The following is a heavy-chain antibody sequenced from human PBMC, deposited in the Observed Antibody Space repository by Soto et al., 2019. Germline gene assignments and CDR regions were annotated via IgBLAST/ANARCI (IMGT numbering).Heavy chain of an antibody. CDR2: IYSGGST. J-gene: IGHJ6*02. Sequence: EVQLVESGGGLVQPGGSLRLSCAASGFTVRSNYMNWVRQAPGKGLEWVSVIYSGGSTYYADAVRGTFTISRDNSXNXXYLHKNCLGAEDTAVYYCARGWAVTTDYCYYGRDVWGQGTTVTVSS. V-gene: IGHV3-66*01. CDR1: GFTVRSNY. D-gene: IGHD4-17*01. CDR3: ARGWAVTTDYCYYGRDV.